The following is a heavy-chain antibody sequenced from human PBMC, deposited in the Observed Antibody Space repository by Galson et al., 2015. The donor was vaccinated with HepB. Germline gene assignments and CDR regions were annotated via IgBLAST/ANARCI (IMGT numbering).Heavy chain of an antibody. CDR3: AKDLFTMIVVVPGDFDI. CDR2: ISGSGGST. J-gene: IGHJ3*02. CDR1: GFTFSSYA. V-gene: IGHV3-23*01. D-gene: IGHD3-22*01. Sequence: SLRLSCAASGFTFSSYAMSWVRQAPGKGLEWVSAISGSGGSTYYADSVKGRFTISRDNSKNTLYLQMNSLRAEDTAVYYCAKDLFTMIVVVPGDFDIWGQGTMVTVSS.